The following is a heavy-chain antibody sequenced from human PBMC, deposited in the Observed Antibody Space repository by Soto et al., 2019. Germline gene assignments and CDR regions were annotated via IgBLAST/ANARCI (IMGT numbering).Heavy chain of an antibody. CDR2: TRNKANSYTT. CDR3: ARVFVVVLGDNGSDACDI. J-gene: IGHJ3*02. Sequence: PGGSLRLSCAASGFTFSDHYMDWVRQAPGKGLEWVGRTRNKANSYTTEYAASVKGRFTISRDDSKNSLYLQMNSLKTEDTAVYYCARVFVVVLGDNGSDACDIWGQGTMVTVSS. V-gene: IGHV3-72*01. D-gene: IGHD3-3*01. CDR1: GFTFSDHY.